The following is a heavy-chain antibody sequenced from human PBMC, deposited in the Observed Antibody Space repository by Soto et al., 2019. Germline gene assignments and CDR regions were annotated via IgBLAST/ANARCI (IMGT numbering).Heavy chain of an antibody. CDR2: ISSSSSTI. CDR1: GFTFSSNS. Sequence: EVQVVESGGGLVQPGGSLRLSCAASGFTFSSNSMNWVRQAPGKGLEWISYISSSSSTIYADSVKCRFTISRDNAKNSLYLQMNSLRYEDTAVYYCARVIWSGHLTSDLWGQGTRVTVSS. J-gene: IGHJ5*02. V-gene: IGHV3-48*02. CDR3: ARVIWSGHLTSDL. D-gene: IGHD3-3*01.